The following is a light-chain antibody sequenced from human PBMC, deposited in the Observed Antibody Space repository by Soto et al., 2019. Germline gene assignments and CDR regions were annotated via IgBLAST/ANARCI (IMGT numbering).Light chain of an antibody. V-gene: IGKV3-20*01. CDR2: GAS. J-gene: IGKJ1*01. CDR3: QQYGSWT. CDR1: QSISSNY. Sequence: EIVLTQSPGTLSLSPGERATLSCRASQSISSNYLAWYQQKPGQAPRLLIYGASSRATGIPDRFSGSGSGNDFTLTISRREAEDSAIYYCQQYGSWTFGQGTKVDIK.